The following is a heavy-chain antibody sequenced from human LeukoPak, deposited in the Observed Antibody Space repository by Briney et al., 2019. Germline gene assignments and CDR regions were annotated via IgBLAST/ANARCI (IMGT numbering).Heavy chain of an antibody. D-gene: IGHD2-2*01. J-gene: IGHJ2*01. CDR2: IYSGGST. V-gene: IGHV3-66*01. CDR1: GFTISSSY. CDR3: ARESTSWYFDL. Sequence: PGGSLRLSCAASGFTISSSYMSWVRQAPGKGLEWVSVIYSGGSTYYADSVKGRFTISRDNSKNTLYLQMNSLRAEDTAVYYCARESTSWYFDLWGRGTLVTVSS.